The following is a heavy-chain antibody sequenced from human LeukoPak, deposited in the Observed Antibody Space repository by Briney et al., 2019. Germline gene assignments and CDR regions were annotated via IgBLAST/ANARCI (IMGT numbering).Heavy chain of an antibody. CDR1: GGSISNYF. Sequence: PSETLSLTCTVSGGSISNYFWSWIRQPPGKGLEWIGHIYNSGTTNYNPSLKSRVSISVDTSKNQFSLKLSSVTAADTAVYYCASPGSGRHAFDIWGQGTMVTASS. CDR2: IYNSGTT. J-gene: IGHJ3*02. V-gene: IGHV4-59*12. D-gene: IGHD3-10*01. CDR3: ASPGSGRHAFDI.